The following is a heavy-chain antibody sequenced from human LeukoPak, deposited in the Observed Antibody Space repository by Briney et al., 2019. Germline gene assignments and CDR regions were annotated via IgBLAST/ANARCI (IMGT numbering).Heavy chain of an antibody. CDR3: MRQNRAYFFGH. V-gene: IGHV3-7*01. CDR1: GFTFSSYW. CDR2: IRQDGSEK. J-gene: IGHJ1*01. D-gene: IGHD3-3*01. Sequence: GGSLRLSCAASGFTFSSYWMTWGRQAPGKGLEWVANIRQDGSEKNYVDSVKGRFTISRDNAKNSLYLQMNSLRVEDTAVYFCMRQNRAYFFGHWGQGTLVIVSS.